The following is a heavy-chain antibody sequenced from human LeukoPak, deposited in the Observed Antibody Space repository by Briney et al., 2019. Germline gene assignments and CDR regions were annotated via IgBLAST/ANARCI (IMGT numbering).Heavy chain of an antibody. CDR2: INHSGST. J-gene: IGHJ6*02. D-gene: IGHD2/OR15-2a*01. V-gene: IGHV4-34*01. CDR1: GGSFSGYY. Sequence: SETLSLTCAVYGGSFSGYYWSWIRQPPGKGLEWIGEINHSGSTNYNPSLKSRVTISVDTSKNRFSLKLSSVTAADTAVYYCASRPDYLDYYYGMDVWGQGTTVTVSS. CDR3: ASRPDYLDYYYGMDV.